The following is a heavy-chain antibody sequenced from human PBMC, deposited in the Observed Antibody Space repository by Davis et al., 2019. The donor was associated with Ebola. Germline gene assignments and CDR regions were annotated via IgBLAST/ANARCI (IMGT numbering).Heavy chain of an antibody. J-gene: IGHJ4*02. CDR1: GYSFTSYW. V-gene: IGHV5-51*01. CDR2: IYAGDSDT. Sequence: GESLKISCKGSGYSFTSYWIGWVRQMPGKGLEWMGIIYAGDSDTRYSPSFEGQVTISVEESIRTAYLQWRSLKASDTAMYYCARGTSLARNFDYLGQGTLVSVSS. CDR3: ARGTSLARNFDY. D-gene: IGHD3-3*02.